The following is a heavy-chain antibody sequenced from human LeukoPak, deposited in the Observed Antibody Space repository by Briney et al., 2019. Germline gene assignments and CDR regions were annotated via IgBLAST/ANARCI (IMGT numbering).Heavy chain of an antibody. CDR2: ISYDGSNK. V-gene: IGHV3-30-3*02. CDR3: AKDSIRFLEFGGWFDP. D-gene: IGHD3-3*01. Sequence: PGRSLRLSCAASGFTFSSYAMHWVRQAPGKGLEWVAVISYDGSNKYYADSVKGRFTISRDNSKNTLYLQMNSLRAEDTAVYYCAKDSIRFLEFGGWFDPWGQGTLVTVSS. J-gene: IGHJ5*02. CDR1: GFTFSSYA.